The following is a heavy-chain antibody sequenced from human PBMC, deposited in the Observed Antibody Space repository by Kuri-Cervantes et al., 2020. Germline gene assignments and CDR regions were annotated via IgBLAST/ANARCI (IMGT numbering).Heavy chain of an antibody. V-gene: IGHV1-18*01. D-gene: IGHD3-10*02. CDR1: GYAFISYG. CDR3: ARDLKAFPYVY. CDR2: INAYNGDT. Sequence: ASVKVSCKPSGYAFISYGIAWVRQAPGQGLEWMGWINAYNGDTNYAQNLQGRVTMTTDTSTSTAYMELRSLRSDDTAVYYCARDLKAFPYVYWGQGTLVTVSS. J-gene: IGHJ4*02.